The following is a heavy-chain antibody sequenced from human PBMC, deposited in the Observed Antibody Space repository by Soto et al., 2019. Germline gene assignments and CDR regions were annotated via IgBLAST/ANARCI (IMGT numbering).Heavy chain of an antibody. J-gene: IGHJ3*02. D-gene: IGHD3-10*01. CDR3: ARDPSFGAFDI. CDR1: GFTFRSSW. CDR2: IKPDGSET. Sequence: EVQLVESGGGLVQPGGSLSLSCEASGFTFRSSWMSWVRQAPGKGLEWVSYIKPDGSETYYVGSVRGRFTISRDNAKNSLYLQMNSLRAEDTALYYCARDPSFGAFDIWGQGTMVTVSA. V-gene: IGHV3-7*01.